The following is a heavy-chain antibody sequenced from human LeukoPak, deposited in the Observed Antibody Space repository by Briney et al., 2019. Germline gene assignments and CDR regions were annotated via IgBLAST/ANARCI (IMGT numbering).Heavy chain of an antibody. CDR2: IYSSGSA. Sequence: SETLSLTCTVSGGSISSYFWTWIRQPPGKGLEWIGYIYSSGSANYNPSLKSRVIISGDTSKNQISLRLTSVTAAGTAMYFCARHRDYYDTWGHGTLVTVSS. V-gene: IGHV4-59*08. J-gene: IGHJ4*01. CDR3: ARHRDYYDT. D-gene: IGHD3-22*01. CDR1: GGSISSYF.